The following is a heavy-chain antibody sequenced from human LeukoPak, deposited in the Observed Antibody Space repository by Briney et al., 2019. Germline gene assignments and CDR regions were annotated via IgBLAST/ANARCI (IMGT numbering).Heavy chain of an antibody. CDR2: FSHSGGT. J-gene: IGHJ4*02. Sequence: PSETLSLTCTVSGGSISSSSYYWGWIRQPPGKGLEWVASFSHSGGTYHNPSLKSRVTLHVETPKRQVSLRLSSVTAADTAVYYCARTAVEQQLDYFGYWGQGTLV. CDR3: ARTAVEQQLDYFGY. V-gene: IGHV4-39*01. CDR1: GGSISSSSYY. D-gene: IGHD6-13*01.